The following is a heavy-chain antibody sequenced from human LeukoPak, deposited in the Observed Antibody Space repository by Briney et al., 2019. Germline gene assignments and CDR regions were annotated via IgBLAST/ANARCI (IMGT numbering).Heavy chain of an antibody. J-gene: IGHJ6*03. CDR3: ARVPAAGLMGYYYMDV. Sequence: ASVKVSCKASGYTFTSYGISWVRQAPGQGLEWMGWISAYNGNTNYAQKLQGRVTMTTDTSTSTAYMELRSLRSDDTAVYYCARVPAAGLMGYYYMDVWGQGTLVTVSS. V-gene: IGHV1-18*01. CDR1: GYTFTSYG. CDR2: ISAYNGNT. D-gene: IGHD6-13*01.